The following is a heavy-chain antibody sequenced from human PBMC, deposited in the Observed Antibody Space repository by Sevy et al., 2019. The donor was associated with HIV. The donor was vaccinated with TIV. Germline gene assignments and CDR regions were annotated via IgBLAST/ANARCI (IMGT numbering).Heavy chain of an antibody. Sequence: GGSLRLSCAASGFTFSSYAMHWVRQAPGKGLEWVAVISYDGSNKYYADSVKGRFTISRNNTKNTLYLQMKSRRAEDTAVYYCAREESRTVGSGNFYGMDVWGQGTTVTVSS. J-gene: IGHJ6*02. CDR2: ISYDGSNK. D-gene: IGHD3-3*01. V-gene: IGHV3-30-3*01. CDR3: AREESRTVGSGNFYGMDV. CDR1: GFTFSSYA.